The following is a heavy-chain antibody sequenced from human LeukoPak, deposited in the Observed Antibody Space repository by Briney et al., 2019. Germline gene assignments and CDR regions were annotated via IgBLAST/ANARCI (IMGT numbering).Heavy chain of an antibody. D-gene: IGHD3-22*01. CDR1: GGSFSGYY. CDR2: INHSGST. Sequence: SETLSLTCAVYGGSFSGYYWSWIRQPPGKGLEWIGEINHSGSTNYNPSLKSRVTISVDTSKNQFSLKLSSVTAADTAVYYCARGRITMIVPCYFDYWGQGTLVTVSS. J-gene: IGHJ4*02. V-gene: IGHV4-34*01. CDR3: ARGRITMIVPCYFDY.